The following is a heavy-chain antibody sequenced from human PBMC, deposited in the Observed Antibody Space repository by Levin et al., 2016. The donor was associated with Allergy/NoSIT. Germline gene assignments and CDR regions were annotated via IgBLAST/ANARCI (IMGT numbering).Heavy chain of an antibody. Sequence: VRQAPGKGLEWVGRIKSKTDGGTTDYAAPVKGRFTISRDDSKNTLYLQMNSLKTEDTAVYYCTTDLYCSSTSCYNLIDYWGQGTLVTVSS. J-gene: IGHJ4*02. V-gene: IGHV3-15*01. CDR3: TTDLYCSSTSCYNLIDY. D-gene: IGHD2-2*02. CDR2: IKSKTDGGTT.